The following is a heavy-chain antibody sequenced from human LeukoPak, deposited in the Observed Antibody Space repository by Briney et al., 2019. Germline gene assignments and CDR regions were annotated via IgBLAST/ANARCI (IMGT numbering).Heavy chain of an antibody. Sequence: GGSLRLSCAVSGLTFSSYWMHWVRQAPGKGLVWVSRINREGSSTSYADSVKGRFTISRDNAKNTLYLQMNSLRAEDTAVYYCARDIVAGLTDYWGRGTLVTVSS. CDR3: ARDIVAGLTDY. CDR2: INREGSST. CDR1: GLTFSSYW. V-gene: IGHV3-74*01. J-gene: IGHJ4*02. D-gene: IGHD5-12*01.